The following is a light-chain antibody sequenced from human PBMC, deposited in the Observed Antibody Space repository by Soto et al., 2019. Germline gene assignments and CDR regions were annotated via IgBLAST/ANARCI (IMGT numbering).Light chain of an antibody. Sequence: DVVMTQSPLSLPVTLGQPASISCRSSQSLVYSDGNTYLSWVQQRPGHSPRRLVYQVSNRDSGVLDRFRGSGSGTAFTLKISRVEAEDVRVYYCMQGTPWPLTFGLGTKLDIK. CDR3: MQGTPWPLT. J-gene: IGKJ2*01. CDR2: QVS. CDR1: QSLVYSDGNTY. V-gene: IGKV2-30*01.